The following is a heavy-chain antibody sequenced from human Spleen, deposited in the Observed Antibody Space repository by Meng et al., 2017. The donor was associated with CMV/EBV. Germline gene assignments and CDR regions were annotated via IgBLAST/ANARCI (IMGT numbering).Heavy chain of an antibody. CDR1: GFTFSNFG. CDR3: AKDYYDSSRKYYGMDV. V-gene: IGHV3-30*02. J-gene: IGHJ6*02. Sequence: GFTFSNFGMHWVRQAPGKGLEWVTFIRYDEVNKYYADSVKGRFTISRDNSKNTLYLQMNSLRAEDTAVYYCAKDYYDSSRKYYGMDVWGQGTTVTVSS. CDR2: IRYDEVNK. D-gene: IGHD3-22*01.